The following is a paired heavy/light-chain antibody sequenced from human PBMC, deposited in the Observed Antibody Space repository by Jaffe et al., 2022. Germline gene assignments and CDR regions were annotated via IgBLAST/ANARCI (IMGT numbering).Light chain of an antibody. CDR2: AAS. CDR3: QQSYSTPLLT. Sequence: DIQMTQSPSSLSASVGDRVTITCRASQSISSYLNWYQQKPGKAPKLLIYAASSLQSGVPSRFSGSGSGTDFTLTISSLQPEDFATYYCQQSYSTPLLTFGGGTKVEIK. J-gene: IGKJ4*01. CDR1: QSISSY. V-gene: IGKV1-39*01.
Heavy chain of an antibody. V-gene: IGHV3-66*02. D-gene: IGHD5-12*01. CDR2: IYSGGST. J-gene: IGHJ6*03. Sequence: EVQLVESGGGLVQPGGSLRLSCAASGFTVSSNYMSWVRQAPGKGLEWVSVIYSGGSTYYADSVKGRFTISRDNSKNTLYLQMNSLRAEDTAVYYCARVRTSGTHDEVVIGYDPIGRNYYYYYMDVWGKGTTVTVSS. CDR3: ARVRTSGTHDEVVIGYDPIGRNYYYYYMDV. CDR1: GFTVSSNY.